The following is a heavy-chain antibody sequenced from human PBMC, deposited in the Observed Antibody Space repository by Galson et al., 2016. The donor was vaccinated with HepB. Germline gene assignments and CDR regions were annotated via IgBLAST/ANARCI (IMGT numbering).Heavy chain of an antibody. CDR1: GFSFSSYK. D-gene: IGHD6-19*01. V-gene: IGHV3-21*01. J-gene: IGHJ4*02. CDR3: ARSHSVAGVSYFDS. Sequence: SLRLSCAGSGFSFSSYKMNWVRQAPGKGLEWLSSISSVGRYIDYADSVKGRFTISRDNAKSSLSLQMHSLRAEDTAVYYCARSHSVAGVSYFDSWGQGALVTVSS. CDR2: ISSVGRYI.